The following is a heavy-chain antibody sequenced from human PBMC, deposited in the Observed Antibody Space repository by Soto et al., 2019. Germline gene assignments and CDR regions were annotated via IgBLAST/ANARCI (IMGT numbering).Heavy chain of an antibody. CDR2: FYHSGNS. Sequence: SETLSLTCSVSGGSIRSYYWSWIRQSPEKGLEWIGYFYHSGNSNYNPSLKSRVTISVDTSKNQLSLSLRSVSAADTAVYFCARISSVDPYGYVNGGLDVWGQGTTVTVSS. CDR3: ARISSVDPYGYVNGGLDV. J-gene: IGHJ6*02. D-gene: IGHD5-18*01. CDR1: GGSIRSYY. V-gene: IGHV4-59*01.